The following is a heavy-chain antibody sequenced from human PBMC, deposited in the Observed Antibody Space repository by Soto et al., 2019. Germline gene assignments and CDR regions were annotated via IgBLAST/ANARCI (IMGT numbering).Heavy chain of an antibody. CDR2: IYHSGST. CDR3: ARDQHEGYWFDP. J-gene: IGHJ5*02. V-gene: IGHV4-30-2*01. Sequence: QLQLQESGSGLVKPSQTLSLTCAVSGGSISSGGYSWNWIRQPLGKGLEWIGYIYHSGSTYYNPSLKSRVTRSVDKSKNQFSLKLTSVTAADTAVYYCARDQHEGYWFDPWGQGTLVTVSS. CDR1: GGSISSGGYS.